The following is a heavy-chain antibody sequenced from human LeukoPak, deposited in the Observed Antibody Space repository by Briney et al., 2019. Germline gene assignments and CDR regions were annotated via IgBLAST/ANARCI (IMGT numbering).Heavy chain of an antibody. J-gene: IGHJ5*02. CDR3: ARHPGWNPPYIHLDWFDP. V-gene: IGHV4-4*07. Sequence: PSETLSLTCTVSGGSISSYYWSWIRQPAGKGLEWIGRIYTSGSTNYNPSLKSRVTISVDTSKNQFSLKLSSVTAADTAVYYCARHPGWNPPYIHLDWFDPWGQGTLVTVSS. CDR1: GGSISSYY. CDR2: IYTSGST. D-gene: IGHD1-1*01.